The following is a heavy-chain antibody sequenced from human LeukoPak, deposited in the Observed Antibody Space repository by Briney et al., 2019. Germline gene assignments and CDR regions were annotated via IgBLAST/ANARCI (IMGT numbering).Heavy chain of an antibody. CDR3: ARPIEMGTIGGAFDI. V-gene: IGHV4-59*01. CDR2: IYYSGST. Sequence: SETLSLTCTVSGGSINTYYWSWIRQPPGKGLEWIGYIYYSGSTHYNPSLKNRVTISVDTSKNQFSLRLTSVTAADTAVYYCARPIEMGTIGGAFDIWGQGTMVTVS. D-gene: IGHD5-24*01. J-gene: IGHJ3*02. CDR1: GGSINTYY.